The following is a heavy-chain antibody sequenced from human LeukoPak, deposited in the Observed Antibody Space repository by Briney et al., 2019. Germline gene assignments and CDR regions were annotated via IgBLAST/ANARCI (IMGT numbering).Heavy chain of an antibody. Sequence: GGSLRLSCAASGFTFSNYWMHWVRQAPGKGLVWVSLINSDGSITNYADSVKGRFTISRDNAKNTLYLQMNSLRAEDTAVYYCARDRESGSDFDYWGQGTLVTVSS. CDR3: ARDRESGSDFDY. CDR2: INSDGSIT. D-gene: IGHD1-26*01. CDR1: GFTFSNYW. J-gene: IGHJ4*02. V-gene: IGHV3-74*01.